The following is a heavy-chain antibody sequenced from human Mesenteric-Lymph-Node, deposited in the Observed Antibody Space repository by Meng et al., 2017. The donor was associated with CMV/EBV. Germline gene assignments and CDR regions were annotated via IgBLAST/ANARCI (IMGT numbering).Heavy chain of an antibody. V-gene: IGHV3-48*04. D-gene: IGHD3-3*01. J-gene: IGHJ4*02. CDR2: ISSSSSTI. CDR1: GFTFSSYS. Sequence: GESLKISCAASGFTFSSYSMNWVRQAPGKGLEWVSYISSSSSTIYYADSVKGRFTISRDNAKNSLYLQMNSLRAEDTAVYYCARDGVEWNLPIDYWGQGTLVTVSS. CDR3: ARDGVEWNLPIDY.